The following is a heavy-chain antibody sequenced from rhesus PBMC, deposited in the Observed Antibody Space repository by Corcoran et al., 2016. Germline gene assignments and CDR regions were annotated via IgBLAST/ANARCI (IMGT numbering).Heavy chain of an antibody. J-gene: IGHJ4*01. CDR1: GSSLSRNY. Sequence: QVPLQESGPGLVTPSETLSLTCAVSGSSLSRNYWSWLRQPPGKGLEGIGDIYGSSVRTEYKPSHKSRVTMETEPSKHEFALHLRSVTAADTAVEYRSRCCSNDWDCWGQGVLVTVSS. CDR2: IYGSSVRT. CDR3: SRCCSNDWDC. V-gene: IGHV4-160*01. D-gene: IGHD4-23*01.